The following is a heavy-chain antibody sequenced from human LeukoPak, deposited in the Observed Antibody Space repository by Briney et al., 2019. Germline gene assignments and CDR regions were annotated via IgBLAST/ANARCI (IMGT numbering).Heavy chain of an antibody. Sequence: ASVKVSCKASGGTFSSYAISWVRQAPGQGLEWMGGIIPIFGTANCAQKFQGRVTITADESTSTAYMELSSLRSEDTAVYYCARVSCSSTSCSREWVYDYMDVWGKGTTVTVSS. J-gene: IGHJ6*03. V-gene: IGHV1-69*13. D-gene: IGHD2-2*01. CDR2: IIPIFGTA. CDR1: GGTFSSYA. CDR3: ARVSCSSTSCSREWVYDYMDV.